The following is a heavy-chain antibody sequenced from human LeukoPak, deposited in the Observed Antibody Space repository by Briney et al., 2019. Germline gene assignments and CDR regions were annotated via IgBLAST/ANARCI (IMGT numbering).Heavy chain of an antibody. Sequence: ASAKVSCKASGYTFTGYYMHWVRQAPGQGLEWMGRINPNSGGTNYAQKFQGRVTMTRDTSISTACMELSRLRSDDTAVHYCARAYYDFWSGSRAFMYYWGQGTLVTVSS. CDR1: GYTFTGYY. V-gene: IGHV1-2*06. J-gene: IGHJ4*02. D-gene: IGHD3-3*01. CDR2: INPNSGGT. CDR3: ARAYYDFWSGSRAFMYY.